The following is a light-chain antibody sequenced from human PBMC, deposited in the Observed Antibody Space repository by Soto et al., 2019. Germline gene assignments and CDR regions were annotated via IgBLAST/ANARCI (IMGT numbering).Light chain of an antibody. Sequence: EIVLTQSPATLSLSPGERATLSCRASQGVSSSLAWYQKKPGQPPRLLIYETSNRATGIPARFSGRGSGTDFNLAISSLEPEDFAVYYCQQRSNWPPITFGQGTRLEI. V-gene: IGKV3-11*01. CDR1: QGVSSS. CDR2: ETS. J-gene: IGKJ5*01. CDR3: QQRSNWPPIT.